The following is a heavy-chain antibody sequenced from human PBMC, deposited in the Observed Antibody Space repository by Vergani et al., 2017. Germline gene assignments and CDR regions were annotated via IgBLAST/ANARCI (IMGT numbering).Heavy chain of an antibody. CDR1: GFTVSSNY. D-gene: IGHD2-2*01. CDR2: IYSGGST. CDR3: ARVPINDFLFDY. Sequence: EVQLVETGGGLIQPGGSLRLSCAASGFTVSSNYMTWVRQAPVKGLEWVSVIYSGGSTYYADSVKGRFTISRDNSKNTLYLQMNSLRAEDTAVYYCARVPINDFLFDYWGQGTLVTVSS. J-gene: IGHJ4*02. V-gene: IGHV3-53*02.